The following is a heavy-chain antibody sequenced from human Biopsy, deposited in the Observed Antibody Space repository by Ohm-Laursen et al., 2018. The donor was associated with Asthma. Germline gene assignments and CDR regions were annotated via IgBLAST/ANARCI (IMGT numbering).Heavy chain of an antibody. CDR2: IHHSGTS. V-gene: IGHV4-31*03. J-gene: IGHJ4*02. CDR3: ARIPRRSGSYFVDY. D-gene: IGHD3-22*01. Sequence: SETLSLTCTVSGDSITSGGCCWNWIRQHPGKGLKWIGYIHHSGTSYFNPSLKSRVSFSRDTSKNQFSLRLSSVTAADTAMYYCARIPRRSGSYFVDYWGQGTLVTVSS. CDR1: GDSITSGGCC.